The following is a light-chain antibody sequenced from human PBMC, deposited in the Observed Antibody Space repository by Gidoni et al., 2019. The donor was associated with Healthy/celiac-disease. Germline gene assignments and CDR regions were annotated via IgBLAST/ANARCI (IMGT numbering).Light chain of an antibody. V-gene: IGLV3-19*01. CDR3: NSRDSSGNHLGV. Sequence: SSELTQDTAVSVDLGQTVRITCQGDSLRSYYASWYQQKPGQAPVLVIYGKNNRPSGIPDRFSGSSSGNTASLTITGAQAEDEADYYCNSRDSSGNHLGVFGGGTKLTVL. CDR2: GKN. J-gene: IGLJ3*02. CDR1: SLRSYY.